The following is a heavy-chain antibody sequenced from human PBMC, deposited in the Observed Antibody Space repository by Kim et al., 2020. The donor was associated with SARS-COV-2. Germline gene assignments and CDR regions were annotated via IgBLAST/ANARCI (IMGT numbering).Heavy chain of an antibody. J-gene: IGHJ6*01. Sequence: SETLSLTCTVSGGSISSYYWSWIRQPPGKGLEWIGYIYYSGSTNYNPSLKSRVTISVDTSKNQFSLKLSSVTAADTAVYYCASDGYSYGSFYYYGMDVWG. D-gene: IGHD5-18*01. CDR2: IYYSGST. CDR3: ASDGYSYGSFYYYGMDV. CDR1: GGSISSYY. V-gene: IGHV4-59*01.